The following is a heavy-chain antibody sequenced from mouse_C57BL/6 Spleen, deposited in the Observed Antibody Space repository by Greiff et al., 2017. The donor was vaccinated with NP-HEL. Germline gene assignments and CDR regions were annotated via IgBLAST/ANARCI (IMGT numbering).Heavy chain of an antibody. J-gene: IGHJ3*01. V-gene: IGHV7-3*01. CDR1: GFTFTDYY. Sequence: EVMLVESGGGLVQPGGSLSLSCAASGFTFTDYYMSWVRQPPGKALEWLGFIRNKANGYTTEYSASVKGRFTISRDNSQSILYLQMNALRAEDSATYYCARYGSSYDWFAYWGQGTLVTVSA. CDR2: IRNKANGYTT. CDR3: ARYGSSYDWFAY. D-gene: IGHD1-1*01.